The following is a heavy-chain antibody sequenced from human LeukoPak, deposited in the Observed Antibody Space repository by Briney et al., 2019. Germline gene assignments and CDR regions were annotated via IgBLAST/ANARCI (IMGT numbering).Heavy chain of an antibody. D-gene: IGHD5-12*01. J-gene: IGHJ6*02. V-gene: IGHV1-69*04. CDR2: IIPILGIA. Sequence: SVKVSCKASGGTFSSYAISWVRQAPGQGLEWMGRIIPILGIANYAQKFKGRVTITADKSTSTAYMELSSLRSEDTAVYYCARANIVATRTLGYGMDVWGQGTTVTVSS. CDR1: GGTFSSYA. CDR3: ARANIVATRTLGYGMDV.